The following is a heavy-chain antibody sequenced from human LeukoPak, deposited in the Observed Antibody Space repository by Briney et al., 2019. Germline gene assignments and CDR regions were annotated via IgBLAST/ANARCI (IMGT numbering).Heavy chain of an antibody. CDR3: ARWAAALDY. CDR2: ISYDGSNK. D-gene: IGHD6-13*01. CDR1: GFTFSSYA. J-gene: IGHJ4*02. V-gene: IGHV3-30-3*01. Sequence: GGSLRLSCAASGFTFSSYAMHWVRQAPGKGLEWVAVISYDGSNKYYADSVKGRFTISRDNSKNTLCLQMNSLRAEDTAVYYCARWAAALDYWGQGTLVTVSS.